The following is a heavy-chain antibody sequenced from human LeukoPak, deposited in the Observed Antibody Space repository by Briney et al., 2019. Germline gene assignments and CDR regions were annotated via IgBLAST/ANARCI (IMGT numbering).Heavy chain of an antibody. Sequence: SETLSLTCTVSGYSISSGYYWGWFRQTPGRGLEWIASISPSGSPYYNPSPKSRVTISEDLSRNVFSLTLNSVTAADAAVYYCAREGRENIAIGVDWGQGALVTVSS. CDR1: GYSISSGYY. CDR2: ISPSGSP. V-gene: IGHV4-38-2*02. D-gene: IGHD3-16*02. J-gene: IGHJ4*02. CDR3: AREGRENIAIGVD.